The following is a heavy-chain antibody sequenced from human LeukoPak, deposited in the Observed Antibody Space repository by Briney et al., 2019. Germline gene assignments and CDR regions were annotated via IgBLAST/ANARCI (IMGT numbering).Heavy chain of an antibody. V-gene: IGHV3-9*01. CDR3: AKDKAPLYSGYDWDLDF. CDR2: ISWNSASI. D-gene: IGHD5-12*01. CDR1: GFTLHLYA. Sequence: PGGSLRLSCAASGFTLHLYAIHWVGLVPGKGLEWVSGISWNSASIGYADSVKGRFTISRDNAKNSVYLQMNSLRAEDTAFYYCAKDKAPLYSGYDWDLDFWGQGTLVTVSS. J-gene: IGHJ4*02.